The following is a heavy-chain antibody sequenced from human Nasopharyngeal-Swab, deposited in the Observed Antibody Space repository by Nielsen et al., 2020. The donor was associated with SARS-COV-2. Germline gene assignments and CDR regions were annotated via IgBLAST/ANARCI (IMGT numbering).Heavy chain of an antibody. CDR3: ARDGLDYDFWSAYFMDV. D-gene: IGHD3-3*01. Sequence: GESLKISCAASGFTFSNYNMNWVRQAPGKGLEWVSSISSSTNIYYADSVKGRFTISRDNAKNSLYLQMNSLRAEDTAVYYCARDGLDYDFWSAYFMDVWGQGTTVTVSS. J-gene: IGHJ6*02. CDR2: ISSSTNI. V-gene: IGHV3-69-1*01. CDR1: GFTFSNYN.